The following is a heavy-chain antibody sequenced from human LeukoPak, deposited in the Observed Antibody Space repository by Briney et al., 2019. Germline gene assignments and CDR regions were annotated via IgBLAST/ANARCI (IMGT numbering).Heavy chain of an antibody. J-gene: IGHJ6*02. CDR3: ARDGFGEFLESGGMDV. CDR1: GGSISSGSYY. D-gene: IGHD3-10*01. Sequence: SQTLSLTCTVSGGSISSGSYYWSWIRQHAGKGLEWIGRIYTSGSTNYNPSLKSRVTISVDTSKNQFSLKLSSVTAADTAVYYCARDGFGEFLESGGMDVWGQGTTVTVSS. CDR2: IYTSGST. V-gene: IGHV4-61*02.